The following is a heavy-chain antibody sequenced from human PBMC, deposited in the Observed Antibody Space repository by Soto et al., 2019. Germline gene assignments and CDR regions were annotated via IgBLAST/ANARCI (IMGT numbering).Heavy chain of an antibody. CDR3: ARAGRQWPKHNWFDP. Sequence: PGESLKISCKGSGYSFTSYWISWVRQMPGKGLEWMGRIDPSDSYTNYSPSLQGHVTISADKSISTAYLQWSSLKASDTAMYYCARAGRQWPKHNWFDPWGQGTLVTVPS. V-gene: IGHV5-10-1*01. CDR1: GYSFTSYW. J-gene: IGHJ5*02. D-gene: IGHD6-19*01. CDR2: IDPSDSYT.